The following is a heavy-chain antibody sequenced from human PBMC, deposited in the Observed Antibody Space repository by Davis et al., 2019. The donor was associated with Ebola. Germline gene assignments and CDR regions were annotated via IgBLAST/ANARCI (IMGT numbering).Heavy chain of an antibody. J-gene: IGHJ6*02. CDR1: GFTFSNYY. CDR2: IKTDGSTT. Sequence: GESLKISCAASGFTFSNYYLHWVRQAPGKGLEWVARIKTDGSTTRYADSVKGRFSISRDNTKNTLYLQMNSLRGEDTAIYYCARDTSHQLPHWLYYFYGMDVWGRGTTVTVSS. CDR3: ARDTSHQLPHWLYYFYGMDV. V-gene: IGHV3-74*01. D-gene: IGHD2-2*01.